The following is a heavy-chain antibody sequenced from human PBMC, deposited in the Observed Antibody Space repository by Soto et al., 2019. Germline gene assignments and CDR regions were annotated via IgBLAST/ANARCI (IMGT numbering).Heavy chain of an antibody. D-gene: IGHD2-15*01. CDR1: GFTFSSYA. V-gene: IGHV3-23*01. Sequence: GGSLRLSCAASGFTFSSYAMSWVRQAPGKGLEWVSAISGSGGSTYYADSVKGRFTISRDNSKNTLYLQMNSLRAEDTAVYYCAKDGLVVVAATWDYWGQGTLVTVSS. CDR2: ISGSGGST. CDR3: AKDGLVVVAATWDY. J-gene: IGHJ4*02.